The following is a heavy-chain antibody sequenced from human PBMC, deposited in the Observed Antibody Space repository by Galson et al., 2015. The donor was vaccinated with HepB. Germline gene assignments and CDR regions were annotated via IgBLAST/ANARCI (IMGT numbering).Heavy chain of an antibody. CDR1: GFTFSSYG. D-gene: IGHD4-17*01. Sequence: LRLSCAASGFTFSSYGMHWVRQAPGKGLEWVAVIWYDGSNKYYADSVKGRFTISRDNSKNTLYLQMNSLRAEDTAVYYCARDPGHDYGDYPYYFDYWGQGTLVTVSS. CDR2: IWYDGSNK. CDR3: ARDPGHDYGDYPYYFDY. V-gene: IGHV3-33*01. J-gene: IGHJ4*02.